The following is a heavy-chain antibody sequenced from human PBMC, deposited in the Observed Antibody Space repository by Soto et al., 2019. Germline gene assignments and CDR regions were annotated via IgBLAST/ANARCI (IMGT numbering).Heavy chain of an antibody. CDR3: ARPYCSIHSCHNWFDP. CDR1: GYIFTGYY. J-gene: IGHJ5*02. Sequence: QVQLVQSGAEVKKPGASVKVSCKASGYIFTGYYMHWVRQAPGQGLEWMGWINPNSGGTNYAQKLQDRVTMTTDTPISRAYMQLSRLRSAETAVYECARPYCSIHSCHNWFDPWGQGTLVTVSS. V-gene: IGHV1-2*02. D-gene: IGHD2-2*01. CDR2: INPNSGGT.